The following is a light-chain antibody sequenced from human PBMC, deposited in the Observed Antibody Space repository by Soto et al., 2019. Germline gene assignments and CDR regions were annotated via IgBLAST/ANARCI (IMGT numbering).Light chain of an antibody. CDR2: GAS. CDR3: QQYNNWPYT. Sequence: EIVMTQSPATLSVSPGERATLSCRASQSISTTLAWYQQKPGQAPRLLIYGASTWATGISPRFSGSGSGTEFTLTISSLQSEDFAVYYCQQYNNWPYTFGQGTKVEIK. CDR1: QSISTT. J-gene: IGKJ2*01. V-gene: IGKV3-15*01.